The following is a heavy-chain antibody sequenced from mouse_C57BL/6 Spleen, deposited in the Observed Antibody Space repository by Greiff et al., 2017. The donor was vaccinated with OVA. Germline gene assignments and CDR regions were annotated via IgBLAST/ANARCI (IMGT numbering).Heavy chain of an antibody. CDR3: AREGSGYYGITPLYWYFDG. V-gene: IGHV5-4*01. Sequence: DVMLVESGGGLVKPGGSLKLSCAASGFTFSSYAMSWVRQTPEKRLEWVATISDGGSYTYYTDNVKGRFTFSRDNAKNNLYLQMSQLKSEDTAMYYCAREGSGYYGITPLYWYFDGWGAGTTVTVSA. CDR1: GFTFSSYA. CDR2: ISDGGSYT. J-gene: IGHJ1*01. D-gene: IGHD1-1*01.